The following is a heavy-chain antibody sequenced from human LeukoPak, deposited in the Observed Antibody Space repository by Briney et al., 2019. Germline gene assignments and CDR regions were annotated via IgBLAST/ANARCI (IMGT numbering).Heavy chain of an antibody. CDR3: ASIAVAQLWGAFDI. V-gene: IGHV3-53*01. CDR2: IYSGGST. Sequence: PGGSLRLSCAASGFTVSNNYMSWVRQAPGKGLEWVSVIYSGGSTYYADSVKGRFTISRDNSKNTLYLQMNSLRAEDTAVYYCASIAVAQLWGAFDIWGQGTMVTVSS. D-gene: IGHD6-19*01. CDR1: GFTVSNNY. J-gene: IGHJ3*02.